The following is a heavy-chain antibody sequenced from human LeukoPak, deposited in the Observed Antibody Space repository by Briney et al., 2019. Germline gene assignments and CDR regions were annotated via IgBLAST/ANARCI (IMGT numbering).Heavy chain of an antibody. D-gene: IGHD6-13*01. CDR1: GFTFSSYW. Sequence: GGSLRLSCAASGFTFSSYWMSWVRQAPGKGLEWVANIKQDGSEKYYVDSVKGRFTISRDNAKNSLYLQMNSLRAEDTAVYYCARGGIAAAGRRPRIQYYFDYWGQGTLVTVSS. CDR2: IKQDGSEK. J-gene: IGHJ4*02. V-gene: IGHV3-7*01. CDR3: ARGGIAAAGRRPRIQYYFDY.